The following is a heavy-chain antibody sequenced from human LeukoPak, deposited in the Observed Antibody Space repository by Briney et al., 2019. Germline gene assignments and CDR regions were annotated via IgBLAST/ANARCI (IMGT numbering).Heavy chain of an antibody. CDR3: ARDRAGLARAYYYGMDV. CDR2: IDYTGST. Sequence: PSETLSLTCTVSGGSISSSSYYWSWIRQPPGKGLEWIGYIDYTGSTNYNPSLKSRVTISIDTSKNHFSLKLISVITADTAVYYCARDRAGLARAYYYGMDVWGQGTTVTVS. V-gene: IGHV4-61*03. D-gene: IGHD3-3*02. J-gene: IGHJ6*02. CDR1: GGSISSSSYY.